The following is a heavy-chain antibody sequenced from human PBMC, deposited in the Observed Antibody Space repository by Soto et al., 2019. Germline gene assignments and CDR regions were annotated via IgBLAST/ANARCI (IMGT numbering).Heavy chain of an antibody. CDR1: GGSFSGYY. CDR2: INHSGST. D-gene: IGHD2-2*01. CDR3: ARTANGYCSSTSCYAFDY. Sequence: QVQLQQWGAGLLKPSETLSLTCAVYGGSFSGYYWSWIRQPPGKGLEWIGEINHSGSTNYNPSLKRRVTISVDTSKNQFSLKLSSVTAADTAVYYCARTANGYCSSTSCYAFDYWGQGTLVTVSS. J-gene: IGHJ4*02. V-gene: IGHV4-34*01.